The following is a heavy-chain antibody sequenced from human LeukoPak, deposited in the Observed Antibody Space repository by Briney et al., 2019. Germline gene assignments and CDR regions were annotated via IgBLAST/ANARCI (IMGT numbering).Heavy chain of an antibody. Sequence: ASVKVSCTASGYTFTSYYMHWVRQAPGQGLEWMGIINPSGGSTSYAQKFQGRVTMTRDTSTSTVYMELSSLRSEDTAVYYCARDGLKTYYYDSSGSRVDAFDIWGQGTMVTVSS. CDR3: ARDGLKTYYYDSSGSRVDAFDI. D-gene: IGHD3-22*01. CDR2: INPSGGST. V-gene: IGHV1-46*01. CDR1: GYTFTSYY. J-gene: IGHJ3*02.